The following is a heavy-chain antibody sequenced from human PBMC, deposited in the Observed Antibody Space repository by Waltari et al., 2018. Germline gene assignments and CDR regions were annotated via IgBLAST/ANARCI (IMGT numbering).Heavy chain of an antibody. CDR1: GFTFSSYA. CDR2: ISYDGSNK. J-gene: IGHJ4*02. V-gene: IGHV3-30-3*01. Sequence: QVQLVESGGGVVQPGRSLRLSCAASGFTFSSYAMPWVRQAPGKGLEWVAVISYDGSNKYYADSVKGRFTISRDNSKNTLYLQMNSLRAEDTAVYYCARGGDYWGQGTLVTVSS. D-gene: IGHD3-16*01. CDR3: ARGGDY.